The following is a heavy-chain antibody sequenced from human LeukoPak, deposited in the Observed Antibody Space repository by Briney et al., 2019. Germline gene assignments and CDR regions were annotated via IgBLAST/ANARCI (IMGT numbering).Heavy chain of an antibody. Sequence: GGSLRLSCAASGFTFSTSWMTWVRQAPGKGLERVANIKQDGSETYYVDSVKGRFTISRDNAKNSLYLQMNSLRAEDTAVYYCAKASDNWNYENWFDPWGQGTLVTVSS. V-gene: IGHV3-7*03. CDR3: AKASDNWNYENWFDP. D-gene: IGHD1-7*01. J-gene: IGHJ5*02. CDR1: GFTFSTSW. CDR2: IKQDGSET.